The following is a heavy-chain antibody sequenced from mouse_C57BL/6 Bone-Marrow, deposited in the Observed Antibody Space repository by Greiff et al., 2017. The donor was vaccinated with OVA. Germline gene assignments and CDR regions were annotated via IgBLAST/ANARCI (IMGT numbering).Heavy chain of an antibody. Sequence: EVQLVESGAELVRPGASVKLSCTASGFNIKDDYMHWVKQRPEQGLEWIGWIDPENGDTEYASKFQGKATITADTSSNTAYLQLSSLTSEDTAVYYCTKLPYYYGSDYWGQGTTLTVSS. CDR1: GFNIKDDY. J-gene: IGHJ2*01. V-gene: IGHV14-4*01. D-gene: IGHD1-1*01. CDR2: IDPENGDT. CDR3: TKLPYYYGSDY.